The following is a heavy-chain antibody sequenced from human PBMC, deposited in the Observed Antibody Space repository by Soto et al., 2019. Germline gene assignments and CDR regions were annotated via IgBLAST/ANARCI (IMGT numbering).Heavy chain of an antibody. V-gene: IGHV4-31*03. J-gene: IGHJ4*02. CDR1: GGSISSGGYY. CDR3: ARGERYFVSYGFDY. Sequence: QVQLQESGPGLVKPSQTLSLTCTVSGGSISSGGYYWSWIRQHPGKGLEWIGYIYYSGSTYYNPSLTSRVTISVDTSKNQFSLELSSVTAADTAVYYCARGERYFVSYGFDYWGQGTLVTVSS. D-gene: IGHD3-9*01. CDR2: IYYSGST.